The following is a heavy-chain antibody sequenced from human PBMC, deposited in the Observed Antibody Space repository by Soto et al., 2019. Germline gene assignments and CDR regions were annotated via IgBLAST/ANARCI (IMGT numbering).Heavy chain of an antibody. D-gene: IGHD6-13*01. CDR2: ISSDGSKN. J-gene: IGHJ6*02. Sequence: WVSLRLSCAASGFTFTTYGIHGVRQAPGKGLEWVAVISSDGSKNHFADSVKGRFTISRDNSKNTVYLEINNVRAEDTAVYYCAKERMGYYYGLDVWGQGTTVTVSS. V-gene: IGHV3-30*18. CDR3: AKERMGYYYGLDV. CDR1: GFTFTTYG.